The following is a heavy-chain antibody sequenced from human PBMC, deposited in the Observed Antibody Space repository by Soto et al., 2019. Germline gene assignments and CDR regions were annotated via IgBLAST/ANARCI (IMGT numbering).Heavy chain of an antibody. CDR3: AKDRDAFDI. J-gene: IGHJ3*02. CDR2: ISYDGSNK. Sequence: PGGALRLSCAASGFTFSSYGMHWVRQAPGKGLEWVAVISYDGSNKYYADSVKGRFTISRDNSKNTLYLQMNSLRAGDKAVYYCAKDRDAFDIWGKGTMVTVSS. V-gene: IGHV3-30*18. CDR1: GFTFSSYG.